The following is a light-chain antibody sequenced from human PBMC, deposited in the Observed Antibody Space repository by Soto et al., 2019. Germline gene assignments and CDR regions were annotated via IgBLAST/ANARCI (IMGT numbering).Light chain of an antibody. Sequence: DIQMTQFPSALSASVGDRVTITCRASQSVNIWLAWYQQKPGKAPKLLISEASTVETGVPARFSGSGSGTQFTLTISSLQPDDLATYCCQQYNNFWTFGQGTKVQIK. CDR2: EAS. CDR1: QSVNIW. CDR3: QQYNNFWT. V-gene: IGKV1-5*03. J-gene: IGKJ1*01.